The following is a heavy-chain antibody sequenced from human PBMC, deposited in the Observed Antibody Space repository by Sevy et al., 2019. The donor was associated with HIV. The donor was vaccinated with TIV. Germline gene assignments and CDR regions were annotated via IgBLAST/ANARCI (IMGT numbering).Heavy chain of an antibody. CDR3: GRSSVFDYDM. CDR1: VFTFTDYW. D-gene: IGHD5-12*01. V-gene: IGHV3-7*03. CDR2: MNIDGHEK. J-gene: IGHJ3*02. Sequence: GGSLRLSCEASVFTFTDYWMTWVRQAPGKGLEWVAFMNIDGHEKYYVDSVKGRFTISRDNAKSLVYLQMNSLRVEDTAVYYCGRSSVFDYDMRGQGTMVTVSS.